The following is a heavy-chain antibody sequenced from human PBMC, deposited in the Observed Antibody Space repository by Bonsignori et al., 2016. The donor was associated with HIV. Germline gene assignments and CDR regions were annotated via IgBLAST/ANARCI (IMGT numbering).Heavy chain of an antibody. V-gene: IGHV5-51*01. CDR3: ARPLYCSPTNSGWFDH. Sequence: GESLKISCKGSGYSFTTFCIAWVRQMPGKGLEWMGIINPGDSNTTYSPSFRGQVTISADESFSTAYLQWNSLKASDTAIYYCARPLYCSPTNSGWFDHWGQGTLVTVSS. CDR1: GYSFTTFC. D-gene: IGHD2-2*01. J-gene: IGHJ5*02. CDR2: INPGDSNT.